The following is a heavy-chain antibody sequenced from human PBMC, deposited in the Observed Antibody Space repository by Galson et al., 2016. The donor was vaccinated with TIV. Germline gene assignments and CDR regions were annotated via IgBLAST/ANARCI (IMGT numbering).Heavy chain of an antibody. CDR2: INTAHTAT. CDR1: GYTFTIHP. Sequence: SVKVSCKASGYTFTIHPIHWMRQAPGQRLEWLALINTAHTATKYYQKFQGRVTFTRDTSARTVYMELSSLRPEDTAVYYCARPPYCGDYCYKYDLWGPGTLVTVSS. D-gene: IGHD2-21*01. V-gene: IGHV1-3*04. J-gene: IGHJ4*02. CDR3: ARPPYCGDYCYKYDL.